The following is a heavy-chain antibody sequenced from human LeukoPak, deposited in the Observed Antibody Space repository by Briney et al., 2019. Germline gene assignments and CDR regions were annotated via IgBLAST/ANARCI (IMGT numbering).Heavy chain of an antibody. CDR3: AKGVVAATNAAYYGMGV. CDR1: GFTFSNYG. V-gene: IGHV3-30*18. D-gene: IGHD2-15*01. CDR2: ISYDESDK. Sequence: GGSLRLSCAASGFTFSNYGMHWVRQAPGKGLEWVAVISYDESDKYYADSVKGRFTISRDNSKNTLYLQMNSLRPEDTAVYYCAKGVVAATNAAYYGMGVWGQGTTVTVSS. J-gene: IGHJ6*02.